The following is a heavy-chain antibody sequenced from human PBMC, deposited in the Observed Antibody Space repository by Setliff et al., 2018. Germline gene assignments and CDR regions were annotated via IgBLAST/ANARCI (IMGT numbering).Heavy chain of an antibody. CDR2: IYYTGST. CDR3: ARPRKSTPHWYFDL. V-gene: IGHV4-59*11. Sequence: PSETLSLTCTVSGVSISSHYWSWVRQPPGKGLECIGDIYYTGSTKYNPSLWSRLTMSIDTSKKQFSLRLTSVSAADTAVYYCARPRKSTPHWYFDLWGRGTLVTVSS. CDR1: GVSISSHY. J-gene: IGHJ2*01.